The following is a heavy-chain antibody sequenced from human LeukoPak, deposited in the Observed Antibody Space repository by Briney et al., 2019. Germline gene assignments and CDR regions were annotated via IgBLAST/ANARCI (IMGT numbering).Heavy chain of an antibody. CDR1: GYTFTGYY. CDR3: ARENEHIVVVTATHYWYFDL. J-gene: IGHJ2*01. Sequence: ASVKVSCKASGYTFTGYYMHWVRQAPGQGLEWMGRINPNSGGTNYAQKFQGRVTMTRDTSISTAYMELNRLRSDDTAVYYCARENEHIVVVTATHYWYFDLWGRGTLVTVSS. CDR2: INPNSGGT. D-gene: IGHD2-21*02. V-gene: IGHV1-2*06.